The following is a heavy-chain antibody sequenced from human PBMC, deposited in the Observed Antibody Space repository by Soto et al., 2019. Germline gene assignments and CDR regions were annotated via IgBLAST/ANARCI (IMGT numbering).Heavy chain of an antibody. V-gene: IGHV1-69*13. J-gene: IGHJ6*02. CDR1: GGAFSSYA. D-gene: IGHD4-4*01. Sequence: SVKVSCKASGGAFSSYAISWVRQAPGQGLEWMGGIIPIFGTANYAQKFQGRVTITADESTSTAYMELSSLGSEDTAVYYCARNLGSNYVFYYGMDVWGQGTTVTVS. CDR2: IIPIFGTA. CDR3: ARNLGSNYVFYYGMDV.